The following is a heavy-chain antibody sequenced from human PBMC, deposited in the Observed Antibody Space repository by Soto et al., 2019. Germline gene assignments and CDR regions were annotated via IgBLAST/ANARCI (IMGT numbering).Heavy chain of an antibody. D-gene: IGHD3-3*01. Sequence: GGSLRLSCAASGFTFSNAGMSWVRQAPGKGLEWVGRIKSKTDGGTTDYAAPVKGRFTISRDDSKNTLYLQMNSLKTEDTAVYYCTTVCSTRRITIFGVVPPLDYWGQGTLVTVSS. V-gene: IGHV3-15*01. J-gene: IGHJ4*02. CDR3: TTVCSTRRITIFGVVPPLDY. CDR1: GFTFSNAG. CDR2: IKSKTDGGTT.